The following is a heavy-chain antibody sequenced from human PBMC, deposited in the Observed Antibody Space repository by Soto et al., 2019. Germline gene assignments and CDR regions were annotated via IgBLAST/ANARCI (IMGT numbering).Heavy chain of an antibody. D-gene: IGHD3-10*01. CDR3: TTDQAVYYYGSGSYYNYYYYGMDV. Sequence: EVQLVESGGGLVKPGGSLRLSCAASGFTFSNAWMSWVRQAPGKGLEWVGRIKSKTDGGTTDYAAPVKGRFTISRDDSKNTLYLQMNSLKTEDTAVYYCTTDQAVYYYGSGSYYNYYYYGMDVWGQGTTVTVSS. V-gene: IGHV3-15*01. J-gene: IGHJ6*02. CDR2: IKSKTDGGTT. CDR1: GFTFSNAW.